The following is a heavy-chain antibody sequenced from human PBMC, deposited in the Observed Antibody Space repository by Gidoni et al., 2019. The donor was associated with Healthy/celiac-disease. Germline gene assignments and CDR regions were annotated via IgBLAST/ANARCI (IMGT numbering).Heavy chain of an antibody. Sequence: QVQLQQWGAGRLKPSETLSLTCAVYGGSFSGYYWSWIRQPPGKGLEWIGEINHSGSTNYNPSLKSRVTISVDTSKNQFSLKLSSVTAADTAVYYCARGRYDFWSGYLKYYFDYWGQGTLVTVSS. CDR1: GGSFSGYY. V-gene: IGHV4-34*01. CDR2: INHSGST. D-gene: IGHD3-3*01. J-gene: IGHJ4*02. CDR3: ARGRYDFWSGYLKYYFDY.